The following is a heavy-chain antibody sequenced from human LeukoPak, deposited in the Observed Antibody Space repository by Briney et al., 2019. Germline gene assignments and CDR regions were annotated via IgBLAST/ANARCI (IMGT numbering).Heavy chain of an antibody. CDR2: ISSSSSSI. Sequence: GGSRRLSCAAAGFTFSRYSMNWVRQAPGNRQAPGEGLERVSSISSSSSSIYYAESVKGRFTISRDNAKNSLYLQIMSLRAEDTSIYYCAKDHGTSWGQGTLVAVSS. J-gene: IGHJ5*02. CDR3: AKDHGTS. D-gene: IGHD5-24*01. V-gene: IGHV3-21*01. CDR1: GFTFSRYS.